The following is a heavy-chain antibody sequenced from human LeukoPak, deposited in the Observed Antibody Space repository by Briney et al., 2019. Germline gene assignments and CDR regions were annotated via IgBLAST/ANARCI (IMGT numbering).Heavy chain of an antibody. V-gene: IGHV1-69*06. J-gene: IGHJ5*02. CDR1: GYTFTSYY. CDR3: ARDNNDYVWGSYRYGFDP. CDR2: IIPFFGRA. Sequence: SVKVSCKASGYTFTSYYMHWVRQAPGQGLEWMGGIIPFFGRADYAQKFQGRVTITADKSTSTAYMDLTSLKSEDTAVYYCARDNNDYVWGSYRYGFDPWGQGTLVTVSS. D-gene: IGHD3-16*02.